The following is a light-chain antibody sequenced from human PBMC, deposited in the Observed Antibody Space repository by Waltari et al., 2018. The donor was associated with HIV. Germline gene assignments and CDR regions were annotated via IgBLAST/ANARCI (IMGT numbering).Light chain of an antibody. J-gene: IGLJ2*01. CDR2: SDI. CDR1: RSHLGAGSF. CDR3: QSYDSSLRASV. Sequence: QSALTQPPSVSGAPGQRVPISSPGNRSHLGAGSFVPWYQHLPGTAPKLLVYSDINRPSGVPDRFSGSKSGTSASLVITGLQAEDEADYYCQSYDSSLRASVFGGGTKLTVL. V-gene: IGLV1-40*01.